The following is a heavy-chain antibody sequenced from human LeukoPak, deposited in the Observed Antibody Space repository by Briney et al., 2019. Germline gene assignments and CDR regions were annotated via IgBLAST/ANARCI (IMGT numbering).Heavy chain of an antibody. D-gene: IGHD3-10*01. Sequence: PSETLSLTCTVSGGSISSSSYYWGWIRQPPGKGLEWIGSIYYSGSTYYNPSLKSRVTISVDTSKNQFSLKLSSVTAADTAVYYCASSGPSVLWSGDPKALDPWGQGTLVTVSS. J-gene: IGHJ5*02. CDR3: ASSGPSVLWSGDPKALDP. V-gene: IGHV4-39*01. CDR2: IYYSGST. CDR1: GGSISSSSYY.